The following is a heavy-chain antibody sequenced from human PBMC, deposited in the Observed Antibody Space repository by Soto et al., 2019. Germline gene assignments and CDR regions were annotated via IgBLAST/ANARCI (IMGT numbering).Heavy chain of an antibody. Sequence: ASETLSLTCTVSGGSISSYYWSWIRQPPGKGLEWIGYIYYSGSTNYNPSLKSRVTISVDTSKNQFSLKLSSVTAADTAVYYCARDYYGSGSYYTAGYMDVWGKGTAVTVSS. D-gene: IGHD3-10*01. V-gene: IGHV4-59*01. CDR3: ARDYYGSGSYYTAGYMDV. J-gene: IGHJ6*03. CDR1: GGSISSYY. CDR2: IYYSGST.